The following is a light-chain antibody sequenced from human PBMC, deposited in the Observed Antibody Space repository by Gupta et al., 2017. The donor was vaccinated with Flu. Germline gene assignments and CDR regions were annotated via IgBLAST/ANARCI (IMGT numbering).Light chain of an antibody. CDR3: QQSYDLIFT. CDR1: QNSVES. V-gene: IGKV1-39*01. J-gene: IGKJ5*01. Sequence: IQITQTPSSLSAAVGHRVTITCRASQNSVESLKWFQQRPGQSPGPLIFHSSTLESGIPSRFSGSGSGTDFTLSISKLESEDFATYHCQQSYDLIFTFGQGTRLEMK. CDR2: HSS.